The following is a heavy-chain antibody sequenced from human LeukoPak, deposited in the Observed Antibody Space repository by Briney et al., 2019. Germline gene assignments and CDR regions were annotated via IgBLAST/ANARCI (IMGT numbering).Heavy chain of an antibody. CDR3: ARVPYYYGSGSYTFDY. D-gene: IGHD3-10*01. CDR2: IYYSGST. V-gene: IGHV4-59*12. CDR1: GGSISSYY. Sequence: SETLSLTCTVSGGSISSYYWSWIRQPPGKGLEWIGYIYYSGSTNYNPSLKSRVTISVDTSKNQFSLKLSSVTAADTAVYYCARVPYYYGSGSYTFDYWGQGTLVTVSS. J-gene: IGHJ4*02.